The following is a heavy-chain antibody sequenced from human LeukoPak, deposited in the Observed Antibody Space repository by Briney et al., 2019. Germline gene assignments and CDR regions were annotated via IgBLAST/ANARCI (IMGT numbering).Heavy chain of an antibody. V-gene: IGHV3-23*01. D-gene: IGHD6-6*01. CDR3: AKGTRYSTSSGMGV. J-gene: IGHJ6*02. CDR2: IGGSGGST. CDR1: GFTFSSYA. Sequence: GGSLRLSCAASGFTFSSYAMSWVRQAPGKGLEWVSAIGGSGGSTYYADSVKGRLTISRDNSKNTLYLQMNSLRAEDTAVYYCAKGTRYSTSSGMGVWGQGTTVTVSS.